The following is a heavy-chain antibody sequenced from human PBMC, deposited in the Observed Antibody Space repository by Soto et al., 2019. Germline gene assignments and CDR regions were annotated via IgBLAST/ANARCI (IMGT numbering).Heavy chain of an antibody. CDR2: IYYSGST. Sequence: SETLSLTCTVSGGSISSGDYYWSWIRQPPGKGLEWIGYIYYSGSTNYNPSLKSRVTISVDTSKNQFSLKLSSVTAADTAVYYCARDSMVRGLSYGMDVWGQGTTVTVSS. J-gene: IGHJ6*02. CDR1: GGSISSGDYY. D-gene: IGHD3-10*01. V-gene: IGHV4-61*08. CDR3: ARDSMVRGLSYGMDV.